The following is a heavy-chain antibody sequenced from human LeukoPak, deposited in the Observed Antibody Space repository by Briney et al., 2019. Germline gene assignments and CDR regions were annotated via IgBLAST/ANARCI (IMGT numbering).Heavy chain of an antibody. CDR1: GYTFTSYD. CDR3: AREHLTAYYMDV. J-gene: IGHJ6*03. V-gene: IGHV1-8*03. D-gene: IGHD3-9*01. CDR2: MNPNSGNT. Sequence: ASVKVSCKASGYTFTSYDINWVRQATGQGLEWMGWMNPNSGNTGYAQKFQGRVTITRNTSISTAYMELRSLRSDDTAVYYCAREHLTAYYMDVWGKGTTVTVSS.